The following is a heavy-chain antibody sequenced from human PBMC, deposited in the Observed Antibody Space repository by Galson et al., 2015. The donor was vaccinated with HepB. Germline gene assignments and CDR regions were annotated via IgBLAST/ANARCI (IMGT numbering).Heavy chain of an antibody. V-gene: IGHV1-8*01. Sequence: SVKVSCKASGYTFTSYDINWVRQATGQGLEWMGWMNPNSGNTGYAQKFQGRVTMTRNTSISTAYMELSSLRSEDTAVYYCARGLIAAGDPGDYYYYGMDVWGQGTTVTVSS. J-gene: IGHJ6*02. CDR1: GYTFTSYD. CDR3: ARGLIAAGDPGDYYYYGMDV. D-gene: IGHD6-13*01. CDR2: MNPNSGNT.